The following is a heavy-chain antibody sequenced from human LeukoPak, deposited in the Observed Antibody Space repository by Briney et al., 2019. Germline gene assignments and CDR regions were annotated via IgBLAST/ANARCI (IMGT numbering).Heavy chain of an antibody. CDR1: GGSISSYY. Sequence: SETLSLTCTVSGGSISSYYWSWIRQPAGKGLEWIGRIYTSGSTNYNPSLKSRVTMSVDTSKNQFSLKLSSVTAADTAVYYCARASSITMIHAFDIWGQGTMVTVSS. V-gene: IGHV4-4*07. D-gene: IGHD3-22*01. CDR3: ARASSITMIHAFDI. J-gene: IGHJ3*02. CDR2: IYTSGST.